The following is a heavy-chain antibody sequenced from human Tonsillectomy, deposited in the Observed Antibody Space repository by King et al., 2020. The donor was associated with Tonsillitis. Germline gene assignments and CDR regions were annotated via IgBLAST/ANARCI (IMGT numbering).Heavy chain of an antibody. CDR2: IYPDDSDT. D-gene: IGHD3-22*01. J-gene: IGHJ4*02. CDR1: GHSFTHYW. CDR3: ARHDSYYDSSGYPVSEFDY. V-gene: IGHV5-51*01. Sequence: QLVQSGAEVKKPGESLKISCKGSGHSFTHYWIGWVRQMPGKGLEWMGIIYPDDSDTRYSPSFQGQVTISADKSITTAYLQWSSLRASDTAMYYCARHDSYYDSSGYPVSEFDYWGQGTLVTVSS.